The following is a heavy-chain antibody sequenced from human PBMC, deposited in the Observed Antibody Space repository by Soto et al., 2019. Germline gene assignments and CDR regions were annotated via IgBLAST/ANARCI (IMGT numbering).Heavy chain of an antibody. D-gene: IGHD2-2*02. CDR2: IKQDGGEK. CDR1: AFTFSSYW. V-gene: IGHV3-7*03. CDR3: ARDLRYCSSSVCYRLADYYYYGMDV. Sequence: PGGSLRLSCAASAFTFSSYWMSWVRQAPGKGLEWVANIKQDGGEKYYVDSVKGRFTISRDNAMNSLYLQMNSLRAEDTAVYYCARDLRYCSSSVCYRLADYYYYGMDVWGQGTTVTVSS. J-gene: IGHJ6*02.